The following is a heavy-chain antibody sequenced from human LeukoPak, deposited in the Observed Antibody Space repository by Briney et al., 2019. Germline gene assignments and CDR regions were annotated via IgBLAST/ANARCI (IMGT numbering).Heavy chain of an antibody. CDR1: SYSISSGYL. V-gene: IGHV4-38-2*02. D-gene: IGHD2-15*01. J-gene: IGHJ4*02. CDR2: IYHTWST. CDR3: ARDFRVCSAGSCYSGPFDY. Sequence: PSETLSLTCTVSSYSISSGYLWGWIRQPPGKGLEWIGSIYHTWSTYYNPSLKSRVTISVDTSKNQFSLKLSSVTAADTAVYYCARDFRVCSAGSCYSGPFDYWGPGTLVTVSS.